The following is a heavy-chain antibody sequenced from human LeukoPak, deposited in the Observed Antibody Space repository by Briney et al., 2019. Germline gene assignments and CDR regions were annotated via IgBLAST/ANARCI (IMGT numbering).Heavy chain of an antibody. Sequence: GGSLRLSCVASGFTFNSYSMNWVRQAPGKGLEWVSFISSSSSTIYYADSVKGRFTISRDNAKNSLYLQMNGLRAEDTAVYFCARESYEMATATRTYYFDYWGQGTLVTVSS. D-gene: IGHD5-24*01. CDR1: GFTFNSYS. CDR3: ARESYEMATATRTYYFDY. CDR2: ISSSSSTI. J-gene: IGHJ4*02. V-gene: IGHV3-48*01.